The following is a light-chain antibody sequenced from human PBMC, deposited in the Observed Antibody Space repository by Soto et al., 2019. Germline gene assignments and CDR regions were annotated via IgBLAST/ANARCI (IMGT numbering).Light chain of an antibody. V-gene: IGKV1-5*03. CDR3: QHYNIYSEA. CDR2: KAS. CDR1: QTISSW. J-gene: IGKJ1*01. Sequence: DIQMTQSPSTLSGSVGDRVTITCRASQTISSWLAWYQQKPGKAPKLLIYKASTLKSGVPSRFSGSGSGTEFTLTISSLQPDDFATDYCQHYNIYSEAFGQGTKVELK.